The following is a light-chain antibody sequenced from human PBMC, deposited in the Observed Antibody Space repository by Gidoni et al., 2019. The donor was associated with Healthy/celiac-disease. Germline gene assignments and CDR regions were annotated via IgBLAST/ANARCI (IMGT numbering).Light chain of an antibody. V-gene: IGKV2-28*01. J-gene: IGKJ2*01. CDR1: QSLLHSNGYNY. CDR3: MQALQTPRT. CDR2: LGS. Sequence: DIVMTQSPLSLPVTPGEPASISCRSSQSLLHSNGYNYLDWYLQKPGQSPQLLIYLGSNRASGGPDRFSGRGSGTDFTLKISRVEAEDVGVDYCMQALQTPRTFGQGTKLEIK.